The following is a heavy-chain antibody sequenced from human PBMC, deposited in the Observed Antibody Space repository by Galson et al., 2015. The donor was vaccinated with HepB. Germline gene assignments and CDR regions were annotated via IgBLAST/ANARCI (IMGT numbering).Heavy chain of an antibody. CDR2: ISGSGGST. V-gene: IGHV3-23*01. CDR1: GFTFSSYA. D-gene: IGHD3-22*01. J-gene: IGHJ2*01. Sequence: SLRLSCAASGFTFSSYAMSWVRQTPGKGLEWVSAISGSGGSTYYADSVKGRFTISRDNSKNTLYLQMNSLGAEDTAVFYCAKDGSTGYHPFYWYFDLWGRGTLVTVSS. CDR3: AKDGSTGYHPFYWYFDL.